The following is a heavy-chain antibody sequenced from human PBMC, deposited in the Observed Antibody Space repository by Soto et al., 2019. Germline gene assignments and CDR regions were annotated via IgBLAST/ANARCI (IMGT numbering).Heavy chain of an antibody. D-gene: IGHD3-16*01. Sequence: EVQLVESGGALVQPGGSLRLSCVVSGFNFRSYWMSWVRQAPGKGLEWVATMNEDGSEIYYVGSVKGRFTISRDNAENSLYLQMNSVSAEDTAVYFCARDVGFDYVNWGQGTLVTVSS. CDR3: ARDVGFDYVN. J-gene: IGHJ4*02. CDR2: MNEDGSEI. V-gene: IGHV3-7*01. CDR1: GFNFRSYW.